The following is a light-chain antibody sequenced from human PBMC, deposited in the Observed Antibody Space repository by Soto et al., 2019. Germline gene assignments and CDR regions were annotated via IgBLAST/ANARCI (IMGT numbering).Light chain of an antibody. J-gene: IGKJ2*01. V-gene: IGKV1-39*01. Sequence: DIPMTQSPSSLSASVGDRVTITCRASQSISYYLNWYQQKPGKAPKFLIYAASSLQSGVTSRFSGSGSGTDFTLTISSLQPEDFATYYCQQSYSTPYTFGQGTKLEIK. CDR3: QQSYSTPYT. CDR1: QSISYY. CDR2: AAS.